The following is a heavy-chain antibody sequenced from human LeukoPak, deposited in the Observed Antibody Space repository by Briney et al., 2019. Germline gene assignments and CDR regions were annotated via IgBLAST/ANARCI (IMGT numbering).Heavy chain of an antibody. J-gene: IGHJ3*02. V-gene: IGHV4-59*08. CDR2: IYYSGNT. Sequence: SETLSLTCTVSGGSISGDHWNWIRQPPGRGLEWIGYIYYSGNTNYNPSLKSRVTISVDTSKNQFSLKLNSVTAADTAVYYCARRNDFGIWGQGTMVTVSS. CDR1: GGSISGDH. CDR3: ARRNDFGI.